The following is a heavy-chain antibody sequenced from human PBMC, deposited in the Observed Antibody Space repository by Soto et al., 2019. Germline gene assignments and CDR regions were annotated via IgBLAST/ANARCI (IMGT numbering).Heavy chain of an antibody. J-gene: IGHJ6*02. CDR3: ARDRDSLYYYGMDV. CDR1: GFTFSSYG. V-gene: IGHV3-33*01. Sequence: GGSLRLSCAASGFTFSSYGMHWVRQAPGKGLEWVAVIWYDGSNKYYADSVKGRFTISRDNSKNTLYLQMNSLRAEDTAVYYCARDRDSLYYYGMDVWGQGTTVTVSS. D-gene: IGHD2-15*01. CDR2: IWYDGSNK.